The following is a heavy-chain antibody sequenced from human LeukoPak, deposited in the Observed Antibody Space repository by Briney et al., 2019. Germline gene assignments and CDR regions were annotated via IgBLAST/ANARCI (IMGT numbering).Heavy chain of an antibody. D-gene: IGHD2-2*01. CDR1: GGSVSSGNYY. V-gene: IGHV4-61*01. CDR3: ARGPSDPNVVSEFIVMLPAAPFDY. J-gene: IGHJ4*02. Sequence: PSETLSLTCTVSGGSVSSGNYYWSWIRQPPGKGLEWIGYIYYSGSTNYNPSLKSRVTISIDTSKNQFSLKLSSVTAADTAVYFCARGPSDPNVVSEFIVMLPAAPFDYWGQGTLVTVSS. CDR2: IYYSGST.